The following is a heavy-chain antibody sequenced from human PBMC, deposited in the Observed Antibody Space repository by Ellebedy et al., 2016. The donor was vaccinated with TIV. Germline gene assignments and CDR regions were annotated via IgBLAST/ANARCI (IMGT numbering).Heavy chain of an antibody. D-gene: IGHD6-13*01. CDR2: ISSSGTYI. CDR3: ARPAASYSSSWYDFDC. J-gene: IGHJ4*02. V-gene: IGHV3-21*01. Sequence: PGGSLRLSCVASGFSFRSYWMNWVRQAPGKGLEWVSSISSSGTYIHNAESVKGQFTISRDNAKNSLYLQMNSLRAEDTAVYYCARPAASYSSSWYDFDCWGQGTLVTVSS. CDR1: GFSFRSYW.